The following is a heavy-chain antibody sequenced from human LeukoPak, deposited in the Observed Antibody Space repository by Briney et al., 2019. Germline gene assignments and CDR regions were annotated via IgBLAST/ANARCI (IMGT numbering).Heavy chain of an antibody. CDR2: ISSSSSYI. D-gene: IGHD3-22*01. Sequence: GGSLRLSCAAPGFTFSSYSMNWVRQAPGKGLEWVSSISSSSSYIYYADSVKGRFTISRDNAKNSLYLQMNSLRAEDTAVYYCARDYLSGYFDYWGQGTLVTVSS. CDR1: GFTFSSYS. CDR3: ARDYLSGYFDY. J-gene: IGHJ4*02. V-gene: IGHV3-21*01.